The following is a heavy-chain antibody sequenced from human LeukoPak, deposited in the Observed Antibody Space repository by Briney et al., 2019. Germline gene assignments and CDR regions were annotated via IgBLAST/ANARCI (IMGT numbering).Heavy chain of an antibody. V-gene: IGHV4-59*01. D-gene: IGHD3-3*01. Sequence: PSETLSLTCTVSGGSISSYYWSWIRQPPGEGLEWIGYIYYSGSTNYNPSLKSRVTISVDTSKNQFSLKLSSVTAADTAVYYCARALYYDFWSGYNNWFDPWGQGTLVTVSS. CDR2: IYYSGST. CDR1: GGSISSYY. CDR3: ARALYYDFWSGYNNWFDP. J-gene: IGHJ5*02.